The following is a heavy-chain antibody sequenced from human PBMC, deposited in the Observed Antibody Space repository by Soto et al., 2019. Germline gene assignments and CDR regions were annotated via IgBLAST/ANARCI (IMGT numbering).Heavy chain of an antibody. CDR3: ARGFPQYYDSSGCFDY. CDR1: GFTFSSYW. V-gene: IGHV3-7*01. D-gene: IGHD3-22*01. CDR2: IKQDGSEK. Sequence: EVQLVESGGGLVQPGGSLRLSCAASGFTFSSYWMSWVRQAPGKGLEWVANIKQDGSEKYYVDSVKGRFTISRDNAKNSLYLQMNSLRAEDTAVYYCARGFPQYYDSSGCFDYWGQGTLVTVSS. J-gene: IGHJ4*02.